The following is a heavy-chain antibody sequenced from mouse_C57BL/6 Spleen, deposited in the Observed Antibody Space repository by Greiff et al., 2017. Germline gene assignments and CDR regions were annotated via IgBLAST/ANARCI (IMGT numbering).Heavy chain of an antibody. CDR1: GYTFTSYW. CDR2: IYPGNSDT. J-gene: IGHJ4*01. Sequence: EVQLQQSGTVLARPGASVKMSCKTSGYTFTSYWMHWVKQRPGQGLEWIGAIYPGNSDTSYNQKFKGKAKLTAVTSASTAYMELSSLTNEDSAVWYCTGGGYGSSPYAMGYWGQGTSVTVSS. D-gene: IGHD1-1*01. CDR3: TGGGYGSSPYAMGY. V-gene: IGHV1-5*01.